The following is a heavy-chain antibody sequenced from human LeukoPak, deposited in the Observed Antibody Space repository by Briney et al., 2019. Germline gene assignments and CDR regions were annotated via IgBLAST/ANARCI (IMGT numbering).Heavy chain of an antibody. CDR2: IYYSGST. J-gene: IGHJ3*02. V-gene: IGHV4-59*01. CDR1: GGSISSYY. Sequence: SETLSLTCTVSGGSISSYYWSWIRQPPGKGLEWIGYIYYSGSTNYNPSLKSRVTISVDTSKNQLSLKLSSVTAADTAVYYCAREGDRENAFDIWGQGTMVTVSS. D-gene: IGHD2-21*02. CDR3: AREGDRENAFDI.